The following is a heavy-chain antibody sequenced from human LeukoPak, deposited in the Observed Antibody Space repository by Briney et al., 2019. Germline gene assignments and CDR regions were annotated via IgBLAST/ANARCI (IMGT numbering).Heavy chain of an antibody. J-gene: IGHJ4*02. D-gene: IGHD3-22*01. CDR2: INPNSGGT. CDR3: ARDIGGHYYDSSGYYRGPRGY. Sequence: ASVKVSCKASGYTFTSYGISWVRQAPGQGLEWMGWINPNSGGTNYAQKFQGRVTMTRDTSISTAYMELSGLRSDDTAVYYCARDIGGHYYDSSGYYRGPRGYWGQGTLVTVSS. V-gene: IGHV1-2*02. CDR1: GYTFTSYG.